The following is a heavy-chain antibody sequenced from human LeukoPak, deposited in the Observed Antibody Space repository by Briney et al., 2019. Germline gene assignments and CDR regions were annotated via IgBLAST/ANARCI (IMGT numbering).Heavy chain of an antibody. D-gene: IGHD6-13*01. CDR3: AREALWPESSSSWYVNYYFDY. CDR1: GGSISSYY. J-gene: IGHJ4*02. V-gene: IGHV4-59*05. CDR2: IYYSGST. Sequence: SETLSLTCTVSGGSISSYYWSWIRQPPGKGLEWIGSIYYSGSTYYNPSLKSRVTISVDTSKNQFSLKLSSVTAADTAVYYCAREALWPESSSSWYVNYYFDYWGQGTLVTVSS.